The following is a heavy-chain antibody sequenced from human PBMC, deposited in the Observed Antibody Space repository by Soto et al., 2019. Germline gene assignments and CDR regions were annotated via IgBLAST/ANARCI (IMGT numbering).Heavy chain of an antibody. Sequence: GGSLRLSCLASGFSFSDYYMNWIRQAPGKGLEWVSYISENGRTRRHADSVEGRFTISRDNAKKSVYLQMDSLRAEDTAVYYCVKDLGTTVIPYWGQGTLVTVSS. J-gene: IGHJ4*02. D-gene: IGHD1-1*01. CDR1: GFSFSDYY. CDR2: ISENGRTR. V-gene: IGHV3-11*01. CDR3: VKDLGTTVIPY.